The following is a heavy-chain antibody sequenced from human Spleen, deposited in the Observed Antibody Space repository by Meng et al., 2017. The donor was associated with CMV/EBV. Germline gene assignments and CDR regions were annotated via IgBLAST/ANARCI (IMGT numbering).Heavy chain of an antibody. V-gene: IGHV3-30*04. Sequence: SCAASGFTFSSYAMHWVRQAPGKGLEWVAVISYDGSNKYYADSVKGRFTISRDNSKNTLYLQMNSLRAEDTAVYYCARVTNYGGNPYWGQGTLVTVSS. J-gene: IGHJ4*02. CDR3: ARVTNYGGNPY. D-gene: IGHD4-23*01. CDR2: ISYDGSNK. CDR1: GFTFSSYA.